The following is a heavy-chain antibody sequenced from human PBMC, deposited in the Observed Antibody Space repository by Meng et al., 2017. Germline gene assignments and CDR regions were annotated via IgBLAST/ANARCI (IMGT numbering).Heavy chain of an antibody. J-gene: IGHJ5*02. V-gene: IGHV3-23*01. CDR3: AKVSYSGSYKLGFDP. CDR2: ISGSGGST. D-gene: IGHD1-26*01. Sequence: GESLKISCAASGLTFSSYAMSWVRQAPGKGLEWVSAISGSGGSTYYADSVKGRFTISRDNSKNTLYLQMNSLRAEDTAVYYCAKVSYSGSYKLGFDPWGQGTLVTVSS. CDR1: GLTFSSYA.